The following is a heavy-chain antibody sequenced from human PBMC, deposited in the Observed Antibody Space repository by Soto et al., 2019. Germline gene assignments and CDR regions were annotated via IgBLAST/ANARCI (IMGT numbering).Heavy chain of an antibody. V-gene: IGHV1-69*01. D-gene: IGHD3-16*01. CDR1: GGTFNKYA. CDR2: IIPIFDTP. J-gene: IGHJ4*02. Sequence: QVQLVQSGAEVKKPGSAVKISCKASGGTFNKYAMNWVRQAPGQGLEWMGGIIPIFDTPNYAQKFQGRLTITVDESTTTAYMDLSSLRSEDTAVYYCARSIGSGVVVSGFDYWGQGTQVTVSS. CDR3: ARSIGSGVVVSGFDY.